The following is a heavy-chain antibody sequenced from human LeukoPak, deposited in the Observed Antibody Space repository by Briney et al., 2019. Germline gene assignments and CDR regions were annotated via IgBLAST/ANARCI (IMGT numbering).Heavy chain of an antibody. CDR2: INHSGST. J-gene: IGHJ4*02. V-gene: IGHV4-34*01. CDR3: ARASPTYYYDSSGYWNY. D-gene: IGHD3-22*01. Sequence: PSETLSLTCAVYGGSFSGYYWSWIRQPPGKGLEWIGEINHSGSTNYNPSLKSRVTISVVTSKNQFSLKLSSVTAADTAVYYCARASPTYYYDSSGYWNYWGQGTLVTVSS. CDR1: GGSFSGYY.